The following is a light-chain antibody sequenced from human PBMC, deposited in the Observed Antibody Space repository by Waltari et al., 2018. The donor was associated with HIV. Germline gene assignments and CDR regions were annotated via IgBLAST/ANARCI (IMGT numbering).Light chain of an antibody. CDR1: SSTLANDY. Sequence: QSVLTQPPSVSAAPGQTVTISCSGSSSTLANDYVSWYQHVPGAAPKLLSYDNNKRPSGIPDRFSGSKSGTSATLDITGLQTGDEADYYCGTWDPRLSVGVFGGGTKLTVL. CDR3: GTWDPRLSVGV. J-gene: IGLJ2*01. V-gene: IGLV1-51*01. CDR2: DNN.